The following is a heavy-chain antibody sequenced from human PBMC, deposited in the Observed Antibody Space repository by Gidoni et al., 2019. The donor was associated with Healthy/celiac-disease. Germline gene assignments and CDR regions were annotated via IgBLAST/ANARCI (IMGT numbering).Heavy chain of an antibody. CDR1: GGSISSYY. CDR3: AREGGGIYYYGMDV. J-gene: IGHJ6*02. D-gene: IGHD3-16*01. CDR2: IYYSGST. Sequence: QVQLQESGPGLVKPSETLSLTCTVSGGSISSYYWSWIRQPPGQGLEWIGYIYYSGSTNYTPALKSRVTISVDTSKNQFSLKLSSVTAADTAVYYCAREGGGIYYYGMDVWGQGTTVTVSS. V-gene: IGHV4-59*01.